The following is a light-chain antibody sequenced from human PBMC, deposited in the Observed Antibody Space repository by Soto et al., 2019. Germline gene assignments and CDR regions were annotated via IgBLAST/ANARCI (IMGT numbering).Light chain of an antibody. CDR2: SNN. CDR1: SSNIGSNT. CDR3: AAWDDSLNGPV. V-gene: IGLV1-44*01. J-gene: IGLJ2*01. Sequence: QSVLTQPPSASGTPGKRVTISRSGSSSNIGSNTVNWYQQLPGTAPKLLIYSNNQRPSGVPDRFSGSKSGTSASLAISGLQSEDEADYYCAAWDDSLNGPVFGGGTKLTVL.